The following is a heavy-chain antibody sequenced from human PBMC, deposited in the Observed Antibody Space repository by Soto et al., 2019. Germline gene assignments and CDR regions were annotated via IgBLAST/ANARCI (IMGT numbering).Heavy chain of an antibody. CDR2: ISYEGSKR. V-gene: IGHV3-30*18. Sequence: QVQLGESGGGVVQPGKSLRLSCVGSGFTFGNYAMYWVRQAPGKGLEWVAFISYEGSKRYHADSVKGQFTISRDNARNTLYLQMDRLRPEDTAVYYCAKGGGAPGYPIDYWGRGTLVTVSS. CDR3: AKGGGAPGYPIDY. CDR1: GFTFGNYA. J-gene: IGHJ4*02. D-gene: IGHD3-9*01.